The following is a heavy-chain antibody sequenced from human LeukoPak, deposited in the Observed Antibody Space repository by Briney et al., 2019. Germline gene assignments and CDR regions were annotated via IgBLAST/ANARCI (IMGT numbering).Heavy chain of an antibody. CDR2: INPNPNSGGT. CDR1: GYTFTDYY. CDR3: ARGSYGYD. V-gene: IGHV1-2*02. Sequence: GASMKVSCKASGYTFTDYYLHWVRQAPGQGLEWVGWINPNPNSGGTSYAQKFQGRVTMTRDTSINTAYMELSGLRSDDTAVYFCARGSYGYDWGQGTLVTVSS. J-gene: IGHJ4*02. D-gene: IGHD1-26*01.